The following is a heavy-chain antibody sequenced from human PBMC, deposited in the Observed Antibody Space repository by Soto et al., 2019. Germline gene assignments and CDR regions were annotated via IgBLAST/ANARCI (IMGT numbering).Heavy chain of an antibody. J-gene: IGHJ6*02. D-gene: IGHD2-21*02. CDR2: IYYSGST. V-gene: IGHV4-59*01. CDR3: ARSYCGGDCYIHYYYYGMDV. Sequence: PSETLSLTCTVSGGSISSYYWSWIRQPPGKGLEWIGYIYYSGSTNYNPSLKSRVTISVDTSKNQFSLKLSSVTAADTAVYYCARSYCGGDCYIHYYYYGMDVWGQGTTVTVSS. CDR1: GGSISSYY.